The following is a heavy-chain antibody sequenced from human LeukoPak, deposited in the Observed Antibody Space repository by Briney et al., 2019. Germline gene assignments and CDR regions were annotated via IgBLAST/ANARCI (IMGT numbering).Heavy chain of an antibody. V-gene: IGHV1-8*02. D-gene: IGHD3-22*01. CDR3: AKSYYYDTSEGSFDY. Sequence: ASVKVSCKASGYTFTSYDIIWLRQATGQGLEWMGWMNPNNGNTGYVQKLQGRLTMTRDTSISTAYMELSSLRSEDTAVYYCAKSYYYDTSEGSFDYWGQGTLVTVSS. CDR1: GYTFTSYD. CDR2: MNPNNGNT. J-gene: IGHJ4*02.